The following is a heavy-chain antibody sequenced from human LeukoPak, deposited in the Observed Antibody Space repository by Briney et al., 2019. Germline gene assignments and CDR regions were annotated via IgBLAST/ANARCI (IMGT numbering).Heavy chain of an antibody. J-gene: IGHJ4*02. CDR3: ARVGSYQDY. D-gene: IGHD3-16*02. CDR2: IYHSGST. CDR1: GYSISSGYY. V-gene: IGHV4-38-2*02. Sequence: SETLSLTCTVSGYSISSGYYWGWTRQPPGKGLGWIGSIYHSGSTYYNPSLKSRVTRSVDTSKNQFSLKLSSVTAADAAVYYCARVGSYQDYWGQGTLVTVSS.